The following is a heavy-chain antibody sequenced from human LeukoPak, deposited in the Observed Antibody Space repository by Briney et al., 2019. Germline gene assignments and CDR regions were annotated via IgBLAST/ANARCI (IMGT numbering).Heavy chain of an antibody. CDR2: IYGGGGGR. CDR1: GFSFSTYT. Sequence: TGGSLRLSCAGSGFSFSTYTMNWVRQAPGKGLEWDSGIYGGGGGRYYADSVKGRFTTSRDNSKNTVYLQMNSLRAEDTAVYYCAKDWVPDSRWDIDYWGQRTLVTVSS. CDR3: AKDWVPDSRWDIDY. D-gene: IGHD1-14*01. V-gene: IGHV3-23*01. J-gene: IGHJ4*02.